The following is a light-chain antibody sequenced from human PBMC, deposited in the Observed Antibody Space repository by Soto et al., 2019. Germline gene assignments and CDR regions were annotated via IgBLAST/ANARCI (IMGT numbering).Light chain of an antibody. CDR3: QHYNDYVVWT. CDR2: DAS. CDR1: QSISSW. Sequence: DIQMTQSPSTLSASVGDRVTITCRASQSISSWLAWYQQKPGKAPKLLIFDASSLESGTPSRFSGRRSGTQFTLTINGLQPDDFATYYCQHYNDYVVWTFGQGTKVDIK. V-gene: IGKV1-5*01. J-gene: IGKJ1*01.